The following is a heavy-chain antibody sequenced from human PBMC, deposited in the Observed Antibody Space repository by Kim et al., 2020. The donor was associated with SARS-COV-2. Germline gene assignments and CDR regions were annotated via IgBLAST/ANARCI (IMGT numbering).Heavy chain of an antibody. CDR1: GFTFGDYA. J-gene: IGHJ6*02. CDR2: IRSKAYGGTT. D-gene: IGHD6-13*01. Sequence: GGSLRLSCTASGFTFGDYAMSWVRQAPGKGLEWVGFIRSKAYGGTTEYAATVKGRFTISRDDSKSIAYLQMNSLKTEDTAVYYCTRVVAAAGVNYYYYYGMDVWGQGTTVTVSS. CDR3: TRVVAAAGVNYYYYYGMDV. V-gene: IGHV3-49*04.